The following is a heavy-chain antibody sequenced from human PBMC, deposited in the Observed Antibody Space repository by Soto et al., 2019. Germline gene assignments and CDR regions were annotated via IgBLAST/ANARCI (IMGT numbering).Heavy chain of an antibody. D-gene: IGHD6-13*01. Sequence: QVQLQESGPGLVKPSETLSLTCTVSGGSISSYYWSWIRQPAGKGLEWIGRIYTSGSTNYNPSLKSRVTMSVDTSKNQFSLKLSSVTAADTAVYYCARALTGSHSSSWPQNWFDPWGQGTLVTVSS. CDR2: IYTSGST. J-gene: IGHJ5*02. CDR3: ARALTGSHSSSWPQNWFDP. V-gene: IGHV4-4*07. CDR1: GGSISSYY.